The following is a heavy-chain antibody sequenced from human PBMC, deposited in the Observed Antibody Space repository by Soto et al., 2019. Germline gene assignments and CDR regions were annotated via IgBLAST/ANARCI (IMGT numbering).Heavy chain of an antibody. V-gene: IGHV1-18*01. CDR1: GYAFTTYG. Sequence: QVHLVQSGAEVKKPGASVKVSCKGSGYAFTTYGITWVRQAPGQGLEWMGWISAHNGNTNYAQKLQGRVTVTRDTSTITAYMELRSLRSVDTAVYYCARGRYGDYWGQGALVTVSS. J-gene: IGHJ4*02. D-gene: IGHD1-1*01. CDR3: ARGRYGDY. CDR2: ISAHNGNT.